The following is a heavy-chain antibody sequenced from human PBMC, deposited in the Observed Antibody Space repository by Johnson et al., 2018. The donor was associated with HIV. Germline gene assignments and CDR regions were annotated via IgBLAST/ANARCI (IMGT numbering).Heavy chain of an antibody. V-gene: IGHV3-13*01. J-gene: IGHJ3*01. CDR1: GFTFSSYD. CDR3: ARAPEVRGVDAFDV. CDR2: IGTAGDT. Sequence: MLLVESGGGLVQPGGSLRLSCAASGFTFSSYDMHWVRQATGKGLEWVSAIGTAGDTYYPGSVKGRFTLSRDNSKNTLYLQMNSLSAEDTAVYYCARAPEVRGVDAFDVWGQGTVVTVSS. D-gene: IGHD3-10*01.